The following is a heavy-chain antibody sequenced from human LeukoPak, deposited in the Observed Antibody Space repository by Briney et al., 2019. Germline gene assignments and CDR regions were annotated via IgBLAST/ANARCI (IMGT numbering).Heavy chain of an antibody. D-gene: IGHD3-9*01. CDR2: INPDGSTT. J-gene: IGHJ6*02. CDR1: GFTFSNYW. V-gene: IGHV3-74*01. Sequence: GGSLRLSCAASGFTFSNYWMHWVRQAPGKGLVWVSRINPDGSTTNYADSVMGRFTISRDNAKNTLYLQMNSLRAEDTAVYYCAKVLRYFDWHPRGEKAHYGMDVWGQGTTVTVSS. CDR3: AKVLRYFDWHPRGEKAHYGMDV.